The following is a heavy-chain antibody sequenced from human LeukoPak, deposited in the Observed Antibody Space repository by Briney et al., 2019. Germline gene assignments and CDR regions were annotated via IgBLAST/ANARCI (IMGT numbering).Heavy chain of an antibody. CDR1: GGTFSSYA. Sequence: SVKVSCKASGGTFSSYAISWVRQAPGQGLEWMGGIIPIFGTTNYAQKFQGRVTITADESTTTAYMEVSSLRSEDTAVYYCAKDLQWELPRGDALDIWGQGTMVTVSS. CDR3: AKDLQWELPRGDALDI. D-gene: IGHD1-26*01. J-gene: IGHJ3*02. CDR2: IIPIFGTT. V-gene: IGHV1-69*13.